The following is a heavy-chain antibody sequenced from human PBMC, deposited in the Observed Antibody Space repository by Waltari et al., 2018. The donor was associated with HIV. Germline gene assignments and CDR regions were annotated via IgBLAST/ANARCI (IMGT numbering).Heavy chain of an antibody. J-gene: IGHJ3*02. D-gene: IGHD2-2*01. CDR1: GGSISSGGYY. Sequence: QVQLQESGPGLVKPSQTLSLTCTVSGGSISSGGYYWSWIRQHPGKGLEWIGYIYYSGSTYYNPSLKSRFTRSVDTSKNQFSLKLSSVTAADTAVYYCARDPTSRYCSSTSCQGDAFDIWGQGTMVTVSS. CDR3: ARDPTSRYCSSTSCQGDAFDI. V-gene: IGHV4-31*03. CDR2: IYYSGST.